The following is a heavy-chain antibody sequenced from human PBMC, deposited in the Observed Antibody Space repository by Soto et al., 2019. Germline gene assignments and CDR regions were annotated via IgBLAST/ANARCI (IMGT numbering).Heavy chain of an antibody. V-gene: IGHV3-9*01. J-gene: IGHJ3*02. CDR3: AKARNNHYNTGGAFDI. CDR1: GFTFDDYA. CDR2: ISWNIGSI. Sequence: EVQLVESGGGLVQPGRSLRLSCAASGFTFDDYAMHWVRQAPGKGLDWFSGISWNIGSIGYADSVNVRFTISRDNAKNSLYLQMNSLRAEDTALYYCAKARNNHYNTGGAFDIWGQGTMVTVSS. D-gene: IGHD1-1*01.